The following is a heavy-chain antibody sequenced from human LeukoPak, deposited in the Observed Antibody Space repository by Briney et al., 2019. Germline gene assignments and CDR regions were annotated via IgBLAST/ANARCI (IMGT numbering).Heavy chain of an antibody. CDR2: IYYSGST. Sequence: SETLSLTCTVSGGSISSDYWSWIRQPPGMGLEWIGYIYYSGSTNYNPSLKSRVTISVDTSKNQFSLKLSSVTAADTAVYYCARGVVVITTEGWFNPWGQGTLVTVSS. D-gene: IGHD3-22*01. V-gene: IGHV4-59*01. CDR1: GGSISSDY. J-gene: IGHJ5*02. CDR3: ARGVVVITTEGWFNP.